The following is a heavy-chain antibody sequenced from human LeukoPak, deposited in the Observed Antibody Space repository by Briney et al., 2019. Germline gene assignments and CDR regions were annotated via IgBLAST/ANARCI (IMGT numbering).Heavy chain of an antibody. D-gene: IGHD3-22*01. V-gene: IGHV3-49*04. CDR2: IRSKAYGGTT. Sequence: GGSLRLSCTASGFTFGDYAMSWVRQAPGKGLEWVGFIRSKAYGGTTEYAASVKGRFTISRDDSKSIAYLQMNSLKTEDTAVYYCTRPYYDSSGYYYVDDYWGQGTLVTVSS. J-gene: IGHJ4*02. CDR3: TRPYYDSSGYYYVDDY. CDR1: GFTFGDYA.